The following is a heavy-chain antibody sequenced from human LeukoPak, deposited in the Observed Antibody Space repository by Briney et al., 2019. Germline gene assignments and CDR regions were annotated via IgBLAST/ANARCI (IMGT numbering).Heavy chain of an antibody. CDR1: GYTFTSYG. CDR3: TNSIIGYCSSTSCSPYYYMDV. Sequence: GASVKVSCKASGYTFTSYGISWVRQATGQGLEWMGWISAYNGNTNYAQKFQGRVTITADESTSTAYMELSSLRSEDTAVYYCTNSIIGYCSSTSCSPYYYMDVWGKGTTVTVSS. D-gene: IGHD2-2*01. J-gene: IGHJ6*03. CDR2: ISAYNGNT. V-gene: IGHV1-18*01.